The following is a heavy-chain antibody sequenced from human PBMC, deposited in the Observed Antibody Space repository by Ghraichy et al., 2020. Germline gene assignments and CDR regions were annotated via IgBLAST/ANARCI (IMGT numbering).Heavy chain of an antibody. D-gene: IGHD3-16*01. Sequence: GGSLRLSCAASGFTVSTKYMSWVRQAPGKGLEWVSVIYDDGTTYYIDSVKGRFTISRDNSRNTLYLQMNSLTDEDAAVYYCARRLYGITPAYYYGMDVWGQGTLVTVSS. CDR3: ARRLYGITPAYYYGMDV. V-gene: IGHV3-66*04. J-gene: IGHJ6*02. CDR1: GFTVSTKY. CDR2: IYDDGTT.